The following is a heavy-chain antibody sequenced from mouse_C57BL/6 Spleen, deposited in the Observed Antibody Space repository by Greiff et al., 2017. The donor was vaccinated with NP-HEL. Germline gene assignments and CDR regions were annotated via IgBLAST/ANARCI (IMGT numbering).Heavy chain of an antibody. CDR2: ISSGGSYT. CDR3: ARAITTVVAKGYFDV. V-gene: IGHV5-6*01. CDR1: GFTFSSYG. D-gene: IGHD1-1*01. Sequence: EVQRVESGGDLVKPGGSLKLSCAASGFTFSSYGMSWVRQTPDKRLEWVATISSGGSYTYYPDSVKGRFTISRDNAKNTLYLQMSSLKSEDTAMYYCARAITTVVAKGYFDVWGTGTTVTVSS. J-gene: IGHJ1*03.